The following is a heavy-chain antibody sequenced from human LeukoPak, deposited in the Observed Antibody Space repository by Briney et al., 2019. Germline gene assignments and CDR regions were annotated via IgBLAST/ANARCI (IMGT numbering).Heavy chain of an antibody. J-gene: IGHJ4*01. D-gene: IGHD3-10*01. CDR3: ARAGGSGTVDY. CDR1: GFTFSDYY. Sequence: GGSLRLSCAASGFTFSDYYMSWIRQAPGKGLEWVANINQDGGKEYYVDSVKGRFTISRDNAKNSLYLQMNSLRAEDTAVYYCARAGGSGTVDYWGHGTLVTVSS. CDR2: INQDGGKE. V-gene: IGHV3-7*01.